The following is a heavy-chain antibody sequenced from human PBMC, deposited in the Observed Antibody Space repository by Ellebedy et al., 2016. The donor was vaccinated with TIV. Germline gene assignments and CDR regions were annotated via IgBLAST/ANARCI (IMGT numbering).Heavy chain of an antibody. J-gene: IGHJ6*02. V-gene: IGHV3-9*01. CDR1: GFTFDDYA. CDR2: ISWNSGSI. D-gene: IGHD5-18*01. CDR3: AKEGIQLWNNYGMDV. Sequence: SLKISXAASGFTFDDYAMHWVRQAPGKGLEWVSGISWNSGSIGYADSVKGRFTISRDNAKNSLYLQMNSLRAEDTALYYCAKEGIQLWNNYGMDVWGQGTTVTVSS.